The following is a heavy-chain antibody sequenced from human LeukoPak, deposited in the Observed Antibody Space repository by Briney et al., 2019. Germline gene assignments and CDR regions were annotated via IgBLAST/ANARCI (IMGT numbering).Heavy chain of an antibody. CDR1: GFTFDDYA. V-gene: IGHV3-9*01. D-gene: IGHD3-10*01. Sequence: GRSLRLSCAASGFTFDDYAMHWVRQAPGKGLEWVSGISWNSGSIGYADSVKGRFTISRDNAKNSLYLQMNSLRAEDTALYYCAKDYGSGLYAFDIWGQGTMVTVSS. CDR2: ISWNSGSI. J-gene: IGHJ3*02. CDR3: AKDYGSGLYAFDI.